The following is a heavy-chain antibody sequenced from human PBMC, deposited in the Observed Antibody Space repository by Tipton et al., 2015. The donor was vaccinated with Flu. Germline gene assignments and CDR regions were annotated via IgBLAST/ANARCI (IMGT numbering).Heavy chain of an antibody. J-gene: IGHJ6*02. Sequence: AVSGFTFSSYGMHWVHQAPGKGLEWVAVISYDGSNKYYADSVKGRFTISRDNSKNTLYLQMNSLRAEDTAVYYCAKGYGSGSLGMDVWGQGTTVTVSS. D-gene: IGHD3-10*01. CDR2: ISYDGSNK. V-gene: IGHV3-30*18. CDR1: GFTFSSYG. CDR3: AKGYGSGSLGMDV.